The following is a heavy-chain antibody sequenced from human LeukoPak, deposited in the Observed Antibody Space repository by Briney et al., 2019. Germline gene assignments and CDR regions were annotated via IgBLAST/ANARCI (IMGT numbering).Heavy chain of an antibody. CDR3: ARGTATTAGIDY. CDR1: GFAFSGYW. CDR2: INTDGAST. D-gene: IGHD1/OR15-1a*01. Sequence: PGGSLNLSCTASGFAFSGYWMFWVRQVPQKGLVWVSQINTDGASTTYGDSAKGRFTTSRDNAKNTMYLQMNDLRVEDTAVYYCARGTATTAGIDYWGQGTLVTVSS. J-gene: IGHJ4*02. V-gene: IGHV3-74*01.